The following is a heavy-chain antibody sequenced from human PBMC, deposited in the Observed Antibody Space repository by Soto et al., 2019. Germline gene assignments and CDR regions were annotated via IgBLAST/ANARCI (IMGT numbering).Heavy chain of an antibody. CDR1: GYTFTTYW. V-gene: IGHV5-51*01. D-gene: IGHD6-13*01. CDR2: VYPGDSDT. CDR3: ARPRQPRGYYYDMDV. J-gene: IGHJ6*02. Sequence: GESLKISCKASGYTFTTYWIGWVRQMPGKGLEWMGSVYPGDSDTRYSPSLQGQVTISADKSINTAYLQWNSVKASDTAMYYCARPRQPRGYYYDMDVWGQGTKVTVSS.